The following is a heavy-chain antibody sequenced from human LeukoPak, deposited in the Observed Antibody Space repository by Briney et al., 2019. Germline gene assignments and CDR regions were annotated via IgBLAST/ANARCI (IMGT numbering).Heavy chain of an antibody. CDR3: AASMGVVVVAATSFDY. CDR1: GFTFSSYA. CDR2: ISGSGGST. J-gene: IGHJ4*02. D-gene: IGHD2-15*01. V-gene: IGHV3-23*01. Sequence: GGSLRLSCAASGFTFSSYAMSWVRQAPGKGLEWVSAISGSGGSTDYADSVKGRFTISRDNSKNTLYLQMNSLRAEDTAVYYCAASMGVVVVAATSFDYWGQGTLVTVSS.